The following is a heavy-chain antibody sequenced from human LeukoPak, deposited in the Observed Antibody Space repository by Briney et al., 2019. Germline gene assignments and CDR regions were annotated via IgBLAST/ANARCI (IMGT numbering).Heavy chain of an antibody. J-gene: IGHJ4*02. CDR1: GFPFSSYS. CDR2: MSNDGSHK. CDR3: ARDPNRLADYGGDYFDH. V-gene: IGHV3-30*04. D-gene: IGHD4-23*01. Sequence: GGSLRLSCAASGFPFSSYSMHWVRQAPGNGLEWVAVMSNDGSHKYYADSVKGRFIISRDNSKNTLSLQMNTLRPDDTAVFYCARDPNRLADYGGDYFDHWGQGTLVTVSS.